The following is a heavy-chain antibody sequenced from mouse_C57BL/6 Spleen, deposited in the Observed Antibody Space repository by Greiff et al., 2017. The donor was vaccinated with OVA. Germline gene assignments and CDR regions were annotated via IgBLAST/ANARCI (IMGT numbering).Heavy chain of an antibody. V-gene: IGHV1-72*01. CDR1: GYTFTSYW. Sequence: QVQLQQPGAELVKPGASVKLSCKASGYTFTSYWMHWVKQRPGRGLEWIGRIAPNSGGPKYNEKFTRKATLTLDTPSSTAYMQLSSLTSEDSAVYYCARGYYGSSYSYYFDYWGQGTTLTVSS. J-gene: IGHJ2*01. CDR2: IAPNSGGP. D-gene: IGHD1-1*01. CDR3: ARGYYGSSYSYYFDY.